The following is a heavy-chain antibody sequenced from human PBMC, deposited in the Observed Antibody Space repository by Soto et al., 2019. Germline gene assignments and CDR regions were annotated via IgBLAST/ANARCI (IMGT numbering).Heavy chain of an antibody. J-gene: IGHJ5*02. V-gene: IGHV3-23*01. CDR2: ISGSGGST. Sequence: LRLSCAASGFTFSSYAMSWVRQAPGKGLEWVSAISGSGGSTYYADSVKGRFTISRDNSKNTLYLQMNSLRAEDTAVYYCAKDLSNGPQGWFDPWGQGTLVTVSS. D-gene: IGHD7-27*01. CDR3: AKDLSNGPQGWFDP. CDR1: GFTFSSYA.